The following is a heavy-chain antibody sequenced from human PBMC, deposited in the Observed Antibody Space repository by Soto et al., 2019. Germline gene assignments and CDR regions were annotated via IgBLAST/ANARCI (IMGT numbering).Heavy chain of an antibody. CDR2: ISYDGSNK. Sequence: GGSLILSCAASGFTFGTYGMHWVRQAPGKGLEWVAIISYDGSNKYYADSVKGRFTISRDNSKNTLYLQMNSLRVEDTAMYYCARDRIVGSTNDYYFALDVWGQGTTVTVSS. J-gene: IGHJ6*02. D-gene: IGHD1-26*01. CDR1: GFTFGTYG. CDR3: ARDRIVGSTNDYYFALDV. V-gene: IGHV3-30-3*01.